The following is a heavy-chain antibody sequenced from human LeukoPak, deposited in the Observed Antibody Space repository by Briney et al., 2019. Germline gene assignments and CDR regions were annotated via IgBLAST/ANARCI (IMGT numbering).Heavy chain of an antibody. J-gene: IGHJ4*02. V-gene: IGHV3-15*01. CDR1: GFTFSSYE. CDR3: TTGNWGSFSY. CDR2: IKSKTDGGTT. Sequence: GGSLRLSCAASGFTFSSYEMNWVRQGPGKGLEWIGRIKSKTDGGTTDYAAPVKGRFTISRDDSKHTLYLEVNSLKTEDTAVYYCTTGNWGSFSYWGQGTLVTVSS. D-gene: IGHD7-27*01.